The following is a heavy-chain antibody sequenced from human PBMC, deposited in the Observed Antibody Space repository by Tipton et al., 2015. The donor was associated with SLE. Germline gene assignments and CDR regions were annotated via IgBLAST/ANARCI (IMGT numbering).Heavy chain of an antibody. CDR3: ARDSSGLGYYWFDP. D-gene: IGHD3-10*01. CDR1: GGSISSGDFH. V-gene: IGHV4-31*03. J-gene: IGHJ5*02. CDR2: IYYDKSS. Sequence: TLSLTCTVSGGSISSGDFHWTWVRQHPGKGLEWIGYIYYDKSSYYNPSLKSRVTISIDTSKNQFSLKLSSMTVEDTAVYYCARDSSGLGYYWFDPWGQGTLVTVSS.